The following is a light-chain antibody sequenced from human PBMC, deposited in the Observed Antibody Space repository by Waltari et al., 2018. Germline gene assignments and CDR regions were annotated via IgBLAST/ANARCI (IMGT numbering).Light chain of an antibody. CDR2: GAS. CDR3: QHYLKLPVT. V-gene: IGKV3-20*01. Sequence: EIVLTQSPGTLSLSLGDRATVSCRASQSVSRALSWYQQKPGQAPRLLIYGASTRATGIPDRCSGSCSGTDFSLTISRREPDDFAVYYCQHYLKLPVTFGQGTTVEI. CDR1: QSVSRA. J-gene: IGKJ1*01.